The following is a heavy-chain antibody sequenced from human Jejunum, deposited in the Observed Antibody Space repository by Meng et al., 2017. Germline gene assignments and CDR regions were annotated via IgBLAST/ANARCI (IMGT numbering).Heavy chain of an antibody. J-gene: IGHJ4*02. CDR3: ARVDSSASFDY. D-gene: IGHD6-6*01. CDR1: AASISSSNW. Sequence: VQLQEPGPGLAKPSWTLPFTSAASAASISSSNWWSWVRQSPGKGLEWIGEIYHRGNINYNPSLKSRVTISVDKSKNQFSLKLNSVTAADTAVYYCARVDSSASFDYWGQGTLVTVSS. V-gene: IGHV4-4*02. CDR2: IYHRGNI.